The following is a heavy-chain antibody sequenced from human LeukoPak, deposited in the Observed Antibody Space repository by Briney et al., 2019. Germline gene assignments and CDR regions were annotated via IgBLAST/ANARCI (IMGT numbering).Heavy chain of an antibody. V-gene: IGHV3-13*01. J-gene: IGHJ5*02. Sequence: PSGGSLRLSRAASGFTFSSYDMHWVRQPTGKGLEWVSAIGTAGDTYYSDSVKGRFTISREDAKNSLYLQMNNLRAGDTAVYFCARGHMLTGYYNFAWFDPWGQGTLVTVSS. CDR3: ARGHMLTGYYNFAWFDP. CDR2: IGTAGDT. D-gene: IGHD3-9*01. CDR1: GFTFSSYD.